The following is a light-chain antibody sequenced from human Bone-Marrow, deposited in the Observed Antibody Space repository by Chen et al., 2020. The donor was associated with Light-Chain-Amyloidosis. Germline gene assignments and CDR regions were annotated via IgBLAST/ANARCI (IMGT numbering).Light chain of an antibody. CDR2: RDT. J-gene: IGLJ2*01. CDR1: DLPTKY. CDR3: QSADSSGTYEVI. V-gene: IGLV3-25*03. Sequence: SYELTQPPSVSVSPGQTARITCSGDDLPTKYAYWYQQTQGQAPVLVIHRDTERPSGISERFSGSSSGTTATLTISGVQAEDEADYHCQSADSSGTYEVIFGGGTKLTVL.